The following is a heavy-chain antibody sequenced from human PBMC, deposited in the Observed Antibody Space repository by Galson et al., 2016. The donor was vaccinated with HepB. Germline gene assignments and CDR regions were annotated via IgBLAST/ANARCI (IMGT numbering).Heavy chain of an antibody. V-gene: IGHV4-34*01. CDR2: INHSGST. J-gene: IGHJ3*01. Sequence: SETLSLTCSVYSGSFNDYLWNWIRQPPGKGLEWIGEINHSGSTYYVPSLRSRVSMSIDTSKNQFSLRLTSVTAADTAIYYCARRPGNTGQRDVFDVWGQGTMISCSS. CDR3: ARRPGNTGQRDVFDV. D-gene: IGHD2-8*02. CDR1: SGSFNDYL.